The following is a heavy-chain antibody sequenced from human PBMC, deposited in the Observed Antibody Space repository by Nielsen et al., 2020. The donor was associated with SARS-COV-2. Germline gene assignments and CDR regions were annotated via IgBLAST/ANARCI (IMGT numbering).Heavy chain of an antibody. J-gene: IGHJ6*04. Sequence: GESLKISCAASGFTFSNAWMSWVRQAPGKGLEWVGRIKSKTDGGTTDYAAPVKGRFTISRDDSKNTLYLQMNSLKTEDTAVYCCTPQLGFWMDVWGKGTTVTVSS. CDR1: GFTFSNAW. D-gene: IGHD3-16*01. V-gene: IGHV3-15*01. CDR2: IKSKTDGGTT. CDR3: TPQLGFWMDV.